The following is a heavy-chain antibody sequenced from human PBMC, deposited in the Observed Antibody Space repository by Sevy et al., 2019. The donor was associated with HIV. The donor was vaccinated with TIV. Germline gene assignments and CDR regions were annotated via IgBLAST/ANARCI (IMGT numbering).Heavy chain of an antibody. CDR3: TTDPVVVVPAAIGA. Sequence: GGSLRLSCAASGFTFGNAWMSWVRQAPGKGLEWVGRIKSKTDGGTTDYAAPVKGRFTISRDDSKNTLYLQMNSLKTEDTAVYYCTTDPVVVVPAAIGAWGQGTLVTVSS. D-gene: IGHD2-2*01. CDR1: GFTFGNAW. CDR2: IKSKTDGGTT. V-gene: IGHV3-15*01. J-gene: IGHJ4*02.